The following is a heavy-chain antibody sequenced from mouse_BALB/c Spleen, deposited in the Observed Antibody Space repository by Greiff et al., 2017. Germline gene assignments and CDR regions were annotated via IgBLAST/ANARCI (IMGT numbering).Heavy chain of an antibody. Sequence: QVQLQQSGPGLVQPSQSLSITCTVSGFSLTSYGVHWVRQSPGKGLEWLGVIWSGGSTDYNAAFISRLSISKDNSKSQVFFKMNSLQANDTAIYYCASSYYYGSSYWFAYWGQGTLVTVSA. CDR1: GFSLTSYG. D-gene: IGHD1-1*01. CDR2: IWSGGST. J-gene: IGHJ3*01. CDR3: ASSYYYGSSYWFAY. V-gene: IGHV2-2*02.